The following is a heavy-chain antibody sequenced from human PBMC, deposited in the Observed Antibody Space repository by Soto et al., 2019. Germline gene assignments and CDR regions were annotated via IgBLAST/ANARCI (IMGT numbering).Heavy chain of an antibody. D-gene: IGHD3-3*01. Sequence: EESLRLSCAASVFTVSRYSMSWVRQAPGKGLEWVSLIYSGGSTYYADSVKGRFTISRDSSKKTLYLQMHSLRAEDTAVYYCARDPPYYDFRLVVWGQGT. CDR3: ARDPPYYDFRLVV. V-gene: IGHV3-66*01. J-gene: IGHJ6*02. CDR2: IYSGGST. CDR1: VFTVSRYS.